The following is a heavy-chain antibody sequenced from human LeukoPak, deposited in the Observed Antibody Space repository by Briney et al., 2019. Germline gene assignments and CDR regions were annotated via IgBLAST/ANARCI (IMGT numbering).Heavy chain of an antibody. V-gene: IGHV3-23*01. D-gene: IGHD1-1*01. CDR3: AKGQERESRLDS. Sequence: GGTLRLSCAASGFTFSNYDMTWVRQAPGKGLEWVSGISAGGGSTYYADSVKGRFTISSDKSKNALFLQMNSLRAEDTALYYCAKGQERESRLDSWGQGTLVTVSS. CDR1: GFTFSNYD. CDR2: ISAGGGST. J-gene: IGHJ4*02.